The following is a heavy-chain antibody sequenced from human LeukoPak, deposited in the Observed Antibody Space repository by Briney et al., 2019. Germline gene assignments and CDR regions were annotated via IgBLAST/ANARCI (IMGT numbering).Heavy chain of an antibody. CDR3: AKMLRVATLWPFDY. CDR1: GFTFSSYG. D-gene: IGHD5-12*01. V-gene: IGHV3-23*01. CDR2: ISGSGGST. J-gene: IGHJ4*02. Sequence: GGSLRLSCAASGFTFSSYGMSWVRQAPGKGLEWVLGISGSGGSTYYADSVKGRFTISRDNSKNSLYLQMNSLRAEDTAVYYCAKMLRVATLWPFDYWGQGTLVTVSS.